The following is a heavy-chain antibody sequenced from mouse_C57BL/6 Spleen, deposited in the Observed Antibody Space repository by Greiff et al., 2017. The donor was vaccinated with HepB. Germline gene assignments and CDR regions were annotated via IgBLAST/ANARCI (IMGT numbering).Heavy chain of an antibody. CDR2: ISDGGSYT. CDR3: AIDYDYGGFAY. Sequence: EVKLVESGGGLVKPGGSLKLSCAASGFTFSSYAMSWVRQTPEKRLEWVATISDGGSYTYYPDNVKGRFTISRDNAKNNLYLQMSHLKSEDTAMYYCAIDYDYGGFAYWGQGTLVTVSA. V-gene: IGHV5-4*01. CDR1: GFTFSSYA. J-gene: IGHJ3*01. D-gene: IGHD2-4*01.